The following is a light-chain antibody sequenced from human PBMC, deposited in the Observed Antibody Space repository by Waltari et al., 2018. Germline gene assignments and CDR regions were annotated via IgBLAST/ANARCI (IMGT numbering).Light chain of an antibody. Sequence: QSALTQPASVSGFPGQSITISCTGTSSDIGGYNYVSWYQHHPGKAPQLMIYEVTKRPSGVSYRFSGSKSGNTASLTISGLQAEDEANYFCSSYTSTSTLDVFGGGTKLTVL. CDR2: EVT. V-gene: IGLV2-14*01. J-gene: IGLJ2*01. CDR1: SSDIGGYNY. CDR3: SSYTSTSTLDV.